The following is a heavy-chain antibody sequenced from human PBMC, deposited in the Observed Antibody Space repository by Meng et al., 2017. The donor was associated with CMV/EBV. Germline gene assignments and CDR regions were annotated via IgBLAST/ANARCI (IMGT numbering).Heavy chain of an antibody. V-gene: IGHV4-61*01. D-gene: IGHD3-3*01. Sequence: GSLRLSCTVSGGSVSSGSYYWSWIRRPPGKGLEWIGYIYYSGSTNYNPSLKSRVTISVDTSKNQFSLKLSSVTAADTAVYYCASSVNYDFWSGDAFDIWGQGTMVTVSS. CDR2: IYYSGST. CDR3: ASSVNYDFWSGDAFDI. J-gene: IGHJ3*02. CDR1: GGSVSSGSYY.